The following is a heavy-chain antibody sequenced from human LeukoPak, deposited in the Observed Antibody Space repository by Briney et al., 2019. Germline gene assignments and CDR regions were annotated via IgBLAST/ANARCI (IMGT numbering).Heavy chain of an antibody. CDR3: AKDPHIVIISAYCDS. CDR1: GFTFSSYA. D-gene: IGHD2-2*01. CDR2: ISYDGSNK. Sequence: PGGSLRLSCAASGFTFSSYAMHWVRQAPGKGLEWVAVISYDGSNKYYADSVKGRFTISRGNSKNTLYLQMNSLRAEDTAVYYCAKDPHIVIISAYCDSWGQGTLVTVSS. J-gene: IGHJ4*02. V-gene: IGHV3-30-3*01.